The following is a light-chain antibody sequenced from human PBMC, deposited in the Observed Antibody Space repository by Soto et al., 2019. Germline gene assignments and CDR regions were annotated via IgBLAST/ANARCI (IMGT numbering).Light chain of an antibody. CDR2: DAS. J-gene: IGKJ5*01. CDR3: QQRSDWPFT. CDR1: QRISSN. Sequence: EIVMTQSPATLSVSPRERATLSCRASQRISSNLAWLQQKPGQAPRLLIYDASHRATGIPARFSGSGSGTDFTLTISSLEPEDFAVYYCQQRSDWPFTFGQGTRLEIK. V-gene: IGKV3-11*01.